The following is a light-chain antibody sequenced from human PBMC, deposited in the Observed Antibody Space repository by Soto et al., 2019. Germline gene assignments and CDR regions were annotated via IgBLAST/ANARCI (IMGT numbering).Light chain of an antibody. CDR1: SSNIGSNT. CDR2: SNN. CDR3: AAWDDSLNAVV. Sequence: QSVLTQPPSASGTPGQRFTISCSGSSSNIGSNTVNWYQQLPGTAPKLLIYSNNQRPSGVADRFSGSKSGTSASLAISGLQSEDEADYYCAAWDDSLNAVVFGGGTKLTVL. J-gene: IGLJ2*01. V-gene: IGLV1-44*01.